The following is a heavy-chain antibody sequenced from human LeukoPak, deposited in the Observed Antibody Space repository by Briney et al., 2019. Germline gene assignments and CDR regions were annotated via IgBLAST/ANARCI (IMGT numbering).Heavy chain of an antibody. V-gene: IGHV1-2*02. CDR2: INPNSGGT. J-gene: IGHJ4*02. D-gene: IGHD4-17*01. CDR3: ARGNKDYGDYARGLSDY. CDR1: GYTFTGYY. Sequence: EASVKVSCKASGYTFTGYYMHWVRQAPGQGLEWMGWINPNSGGTNYAQKFQGRVTMTRDTSISTAYMELSRLRSEDTAVYYCARGNKDYGDYARGLSDYWGQGTLVTVSS.